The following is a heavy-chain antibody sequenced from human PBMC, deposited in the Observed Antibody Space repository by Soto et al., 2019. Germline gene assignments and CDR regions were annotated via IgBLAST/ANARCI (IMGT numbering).Heavy chain of an antibody. Sequence: GETLKISCKGSGYSFTSYWIGWVHQMPGKGLEWMGIIYPGDSDTRYSPSFQGQVTISADKSISTAYLQWSSLKASDTAMYYCARHSEYYDGSGQDFDPWGQGTLVTVSS. V-gene: IGHV5-51*07. CDR3: ARHSEYYDGSGQDFDP. D-gene: IGHD3-10*01. J-gene: IGHJ5*02. CDR1: GYSFTSYW. CDR2: IYPGDSDT.